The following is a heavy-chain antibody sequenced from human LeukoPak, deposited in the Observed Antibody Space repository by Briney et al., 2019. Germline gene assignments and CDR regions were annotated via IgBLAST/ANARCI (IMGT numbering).Heavy chain of an antibody. Sequence: GGSLRLSCATSGFTMSTYWMSWVRQAPGRGLEWVANIRKDGDEKNYVDSVKGRFTISRDNANNSVDLQMNSLRVEDTAVYYCANLDSLFDHWGQGILVTVSS. CDR1: GFTMSTYW. V-gene: IGHV3-7*01. D-gene: IGHD3-16*01. CDR3: ANLDSLFDH. CDR2: IRKDGDEK. J-gene: IGHJ4*02.